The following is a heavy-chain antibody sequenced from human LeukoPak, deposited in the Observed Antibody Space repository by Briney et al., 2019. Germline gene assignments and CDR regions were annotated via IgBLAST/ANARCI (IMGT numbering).Heavy chain of an antibody. CDR2: IYNSGST. Sequence: SETLSLTCTVSGGSISSYHWSWIRQPPGKGLEWIGHIYNSGSTNYNPSLKSRVTIAVDTFKKQFSLKLSSVTVADPAVYYCASVTFDSSGYFIRWGQGTLVTVSS. CDR1: GGSISSYH. D-gene: IGHD3-22*01. J-gene: IGHJ4*02. CDR3: ASVTFDSSGYFIR. V-gene: IGHV4-59*01.